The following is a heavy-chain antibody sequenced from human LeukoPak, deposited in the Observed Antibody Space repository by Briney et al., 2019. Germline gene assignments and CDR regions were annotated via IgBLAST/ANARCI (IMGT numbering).Heavy chain of an antibody. D-gene: IGHD3-3*01. CDR2: ISVYNGNT. CDR3: ARDRREGITIFGVVINVPFAFDY. V-gene: IGHV1-18*01. CDR1: GYTFTSYG. J-gene: IGHJ4*02. Sequence: ASVKVSCKASGYTFTSYGISWVRQAPGQGLEWMGWISVYNGNTNYAQNLQGRVTMTTDTSTTTVYMELRSLRSDDTAVYYCARDRREGITIFGVVINVPFAFDYWGQGTLVTVSS.